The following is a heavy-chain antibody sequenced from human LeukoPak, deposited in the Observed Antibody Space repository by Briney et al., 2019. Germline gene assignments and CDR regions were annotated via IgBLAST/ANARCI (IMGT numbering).Heavy chain of an antibody. D-gene: IGHD1/OR15-1a*01. CDR1: GFTFSDYG. CDR3: AKEGTASKPSDLDY. Sequence: GGSLRLSCAASGFTFSDYGIHWVRQAPGKGLEWVVFIRFDGSSKYYTDSVKGRFTISRDNSRNTLYLQMNSLRAEDTAVYYCAKEGTASKPSDLDYWGQGTLVTVSS. V-gene: IGHV3-30*02. CDR2: IRFDGSSK. J-gene: IGHJ4*02.